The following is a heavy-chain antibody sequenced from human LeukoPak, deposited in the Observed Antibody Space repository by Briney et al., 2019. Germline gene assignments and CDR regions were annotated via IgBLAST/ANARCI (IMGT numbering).Heavy chain of an antibody. CDR1: GGSISSSSYY. CDR2: IYYSGST. Sequence: PSETLSLTCTVSGGSISSSSYYWGWIRQPPGKGLEWIGSIYYSGSTYYNPSLKSRVTISVDTSKNQFSLKLSSVTAADTAMYYCASRQGFRYDAFDIWGQGTMVTVSS. V-gene: IGHV4-39*01. CDR3: ASRQGFRYDAFDI. J-gene: IGHJ3*02.